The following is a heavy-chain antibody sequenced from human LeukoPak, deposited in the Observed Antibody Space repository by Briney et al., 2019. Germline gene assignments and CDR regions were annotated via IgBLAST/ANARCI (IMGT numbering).Heavy chain of an antibody. V-gene: IGHV1-18*01. J-gene: IGHJ4*02. Sequence: GASVKVSCKASGYTFTSYGISWVRQAPGQGLEWMGWISAYNGNTNYAQKLQGRVTMTTDTSTSTAYMELRSLRSDDTAVYYCARVPGRRWDIVVVPAFDYWGQGTLVTVSS. CDR2: ISAYNGNT. D-gene: IGHD2-2*01. CDR3: ARVPGRRWDIVVVPAFDY. CDR1: GYTFTSYG.